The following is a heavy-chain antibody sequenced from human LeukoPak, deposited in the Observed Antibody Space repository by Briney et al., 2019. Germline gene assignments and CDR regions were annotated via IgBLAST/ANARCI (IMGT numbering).Heavy chain of an antibody. CDR1: GFTFSSYG. V-gene: IGHV3-33*01. CDR2: ICEDGGIK. CDR3: GSYGGSGGHIDY. J-gene: IGHJ4*02. D-gene: IGHD4-23*01. Sequence: GGSLRLSCAGSGFTFSSYGMHWVRQAPGKGLGWVAVICEDGGIKYYADSVKGRFTISKDNAKNTLYLQMNSLRAEDTAVYYCGSYGGSGGHIDYWGQRTLVTVSS.